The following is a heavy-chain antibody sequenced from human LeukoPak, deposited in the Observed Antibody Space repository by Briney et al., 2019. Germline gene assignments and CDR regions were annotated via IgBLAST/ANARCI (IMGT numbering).Heavy chain of an antibody. CDR2: IKQDGSEK. D-gene: IGHD6-13*01. V-gene: IGHV3-7*01. CDR3: TREAAAGIDY. CDR1: GYSFSTYW. J-gene: IGHJ4*02. Sequence: GESLKISCKGSGYSFSTYWMSWVRQAPGKGLEWVANIKQDGSEKYYLDSVKGRFTIPRDNAKNSLYLQMNSLRAEDTAVYFCTREAAAGIDYWGQGTLVTVSS.